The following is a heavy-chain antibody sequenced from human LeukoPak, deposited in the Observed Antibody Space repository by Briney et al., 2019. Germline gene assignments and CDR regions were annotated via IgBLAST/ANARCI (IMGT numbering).Heavy chain of an antibody. CDR1: GFTFSSYG. J-gene: IGHJ6*04. Sequence: GGSLRLSCAASGFTFSSYGMYWVRQAPGKGLEWVAVISYDGSNKYYADSVKGRFTISRDNSKNTLYLQMNSLRAEDTAVYYCAKDREQWLVLVSYCYYGMDVWGEGTTVTVSS. V-gene: IGHV3-30*18. CDR3: AKDREQWLVLVSYCYYGMDV. D-gene: IGHD6-19*01. CDR2: ISYDGSNK.